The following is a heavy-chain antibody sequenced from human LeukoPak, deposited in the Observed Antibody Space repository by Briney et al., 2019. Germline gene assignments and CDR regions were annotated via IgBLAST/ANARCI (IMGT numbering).Heavy chain of an antibody. CDR3: AKRRLSGGLPHFDY. J-gene: IGHJ4*02. CDR1: GFTFSSYA. Sequence: GGSLRLSCAASGFTFSSYAMSWVRQAPGKGLEWVSAISGSGGSTYYADSVKGRFTISRDNAKNTLYLQMNSLRAEDTAVYYCAKRRLSGGLPHFDYWGQGTLVTASA. CDR2: ISGSGGST. V-gene: IGHV3-23*01. D-gene: IGHD4-23*01.